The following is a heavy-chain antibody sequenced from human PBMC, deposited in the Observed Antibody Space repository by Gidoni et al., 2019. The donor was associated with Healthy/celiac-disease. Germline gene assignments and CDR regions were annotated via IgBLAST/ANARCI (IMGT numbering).Heavy chain of an antibody. CDR3: ARDPPLYDSSGYYSI. CDR2: IWYDGSKK. V-gene: IGHV3-33*01. CDR1: GFTFSSYG. Sequence: QVQLVESGGGVVQPGRSLRLSCAASGFTFSSYGLHWVRQAPGKGLEGVAVIWYDGSKKYYADSLEGRFTISRDNSKNTLYLQMNSLGAEDTAVYYCARDPPLYDSSGYYSIWGQGTLVTVSS. J-gene: IGHJ4*02. D-gene: IGHD3-22*01.